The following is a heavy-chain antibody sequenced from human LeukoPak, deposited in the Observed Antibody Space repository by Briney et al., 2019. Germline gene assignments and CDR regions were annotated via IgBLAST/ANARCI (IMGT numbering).Heavy chain of an antibody. CDR1: GFTVSSNY. Sequence: PGGSLRLSCVASGFTVSSNYMSWVRQAPGKGLEWVSVIYSGGGTYYADSVKGRFTISRDNSKNTLYLQMNSLKAEDTAVYYCARDHYGVNPFDYWGQRTLVTVSS. CDR3: ARDHYGVNPFDY. CDR2: IYSGGGT. V-gene: IGHV3-66*01. D-gene: IGHD4-23*01. J-gene: IGHJ4*02.